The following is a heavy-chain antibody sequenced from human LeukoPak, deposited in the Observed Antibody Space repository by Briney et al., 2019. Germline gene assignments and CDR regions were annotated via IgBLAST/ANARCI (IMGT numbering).Heavy chain of an antibody. Sequence: ASVKVSCKASGYTFTSYDINWVRQATGQGLEWMGWMNPNSGNTGYAQKFQGRVTITRNTSISTAYMGLSSLRSEDTAVYYCARAGIAAAGIQDYYYYYYMDVWGKGTTVTVSS. D-gene: IGHD6-13*01. J-gene: IGHJ6*03. V-gene: IGHV1-8*03. CDR3: ARAGIAAAGIQDYYYYYYMDV. CDR1: GYTFTSYD. CDR2: MNPNSGNT.